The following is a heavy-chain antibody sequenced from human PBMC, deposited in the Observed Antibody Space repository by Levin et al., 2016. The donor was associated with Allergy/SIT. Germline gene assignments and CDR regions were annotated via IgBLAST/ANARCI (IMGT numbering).Heavy chain of an antibody. Sequence: WVRQAPGQGLEWMGWINPNSGGTNYAQKFQGRVTMTRDTSISTAYMELSRLRSDDTAVYYCAIGGSGYYFYYYGMDVWGQGTTVTVSS. J-gene: IGHJ6*02. D-gene: IGHD3-22*01. CDR2: INPNSGGT. CDR3: AIGGSGYYFYYYGMDV. V-gene: IGHV1-2*02.